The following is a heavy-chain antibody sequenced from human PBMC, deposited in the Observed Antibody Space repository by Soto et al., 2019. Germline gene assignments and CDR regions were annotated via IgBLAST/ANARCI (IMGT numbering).Heavy chain of an antibody. J-gene: IGHJ4*02. CDR1: GFTFSNNG. CDR3: VKDKGAAAGFDY. CDR2: ISYEGSEK. Sequence: QVHLVESGGGVVQPGRSLRLSCAASGFTFSNNGMHWVRQAPGKGLEWMGVISYEGSEKYYAGSVKGRFTISRDNSKNTLYLQMDTLRAEDTAIFYCVKDKGAAAGFDYGGQGNLVTVSS. D-gene: IGHD6-13*01. V-gene: IGHV3-30*18.